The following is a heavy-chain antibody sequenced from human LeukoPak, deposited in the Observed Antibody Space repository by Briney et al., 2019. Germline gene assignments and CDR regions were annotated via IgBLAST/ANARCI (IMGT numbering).Heavy chain of an antibody. D-gene: IGHD5-24*01. CDR3: ARRWLHRKGFDY. J-gene: IGHJ4*02. V-gene: IGHV4-34*01. CDR1: GGSFSGYY. Sequence: SETLSLTCAVYGGSFSGYYWSWIRQPPGKGLEWIGEINHSGSTDYNPSLKSRVTISVDTSKNQFSLKLSSVTAADTAVYYCARRWLHRKGFDYWGQGTLVTVSS. CDR2: INHSGST.